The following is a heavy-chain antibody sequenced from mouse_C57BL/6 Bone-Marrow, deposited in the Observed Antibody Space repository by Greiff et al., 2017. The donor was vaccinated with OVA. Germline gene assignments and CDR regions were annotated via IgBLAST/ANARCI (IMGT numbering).Heavy chain of an antibody. V-gene: IGHV1-64*01. CDR3: ARWGFITTVVAYWYFDV. CDR1: GYTFTSYW. Sequence: QVQLQQPGAELVKPGASVKLSCKASGYTFTSYWMHWVKQRPGQGLEWIGMIHPNSGSTNYNEKFKSKATLTVDKSSSTAYMQLSSLTSEDSAVYYCARWGFITTVVAYWYFDVWGTGTTVTVSS. CDR2: IHPNSGST. J-gene: IGHJ1*03. D-gene: IGHD1-1*01.